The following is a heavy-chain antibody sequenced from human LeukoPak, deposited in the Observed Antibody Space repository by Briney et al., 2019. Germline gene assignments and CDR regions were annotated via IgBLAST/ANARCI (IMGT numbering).Heavy chain of an antibody. Sequence: GGSLRLSCAASGFTFSSYSMNWVRQAPGKGLQWVSYISSSSSRIYYADSVRGRFTISRDNAKSSLYLQMNSLRAEDTAVYYCARADKGGYYDSSGYDYWGQGTLVTVSS. V-gene: IGHV3-48*01. CDR1: GFTFSSYS. D-gene: IGHD3-22*01. J-gene: IGHJ4*02. CDR2: ISSSSSRI. CDR3: ARADKGGYYDSSGYDY.